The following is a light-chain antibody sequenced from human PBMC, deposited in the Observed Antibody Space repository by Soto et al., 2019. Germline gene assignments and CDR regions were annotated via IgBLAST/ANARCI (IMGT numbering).Light chain of an antibody. J-gene: IGKJ5*01. CDR1: QSASTN. CDR3: QQYDTWPPIS. V-gene: IGKV3-15*01. CDR2: GAS. Sequence: EIVMTQSPASLSVSPGESATLSCRASQSASTNLAWYQQKPGQAPRLLIEGASTRANGIRARFSARGSGTEFTLTISSLQSEDFAVYYCQQYDTWPPISFGQGTRLDIK.